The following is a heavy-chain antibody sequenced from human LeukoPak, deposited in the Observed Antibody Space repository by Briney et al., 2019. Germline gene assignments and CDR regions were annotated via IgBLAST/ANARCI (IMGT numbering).Heavy chain of an antibody. CDR2: IWYDGSNE. V-gene: IGHV3-33*01. CDR3: ARDRYYGSGNYWGLMDV. Sequence: GGSLRLSCAASGFTFTSYGFPWVRQAPGKGLGWVAVIWYDGSNEYYADSVKGRFTISRDNSQNTVYLQLNSLRAEDTAVYYCARDRYYGSGNYWGLMDVWGQGTTVIVSS. CDR1: GFTFTSYG. D-gene: IGHD3-10*01. J-gene: IGHJ6*02.